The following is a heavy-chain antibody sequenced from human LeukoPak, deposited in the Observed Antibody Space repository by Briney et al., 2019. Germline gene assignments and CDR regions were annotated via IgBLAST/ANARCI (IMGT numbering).Heavy chain of an antibody. CDR1: GFTFSSYA. CDR2: ISYDGSNK. V-gene: IGHV3-30-3*01. D-gene: IGHD3-22*01. Sequence: GGSLRLSCAASGFTFSSYAMHWVRQAPGKGLEWVAVISYDGSNKYYADSVKGRFTISRDNSKNTLYLQMNSLRAEDTAVYYCAKGSITMIVENWFDPWGQGTLVTVSS. J-gene: IGHJ5*02. CDR3: AKGSITMIVENWFDP.